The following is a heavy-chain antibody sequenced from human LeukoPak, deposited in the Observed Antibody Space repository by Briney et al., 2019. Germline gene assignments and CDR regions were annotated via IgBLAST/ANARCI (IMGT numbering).Heavy chain of an antibody. CDR3: ARFGNCDFWSGYIDY. Sequence: SETLSLTCTVSGGSISSYYWSWIRQPPGKGLEWIGYIYYSGSTNYNPSLKSRVTISVDTSKNQFSLKLSSVTAADTAVYYCARFGNCDFWSGYIDYWGQGTLVTVSS. V-gene: IGHV4-59*01. CDR2: IYYSGST. D-gene: IGHD3-3*01. J-gene: IGHJ4*02. CDR1: GGSISSYY.